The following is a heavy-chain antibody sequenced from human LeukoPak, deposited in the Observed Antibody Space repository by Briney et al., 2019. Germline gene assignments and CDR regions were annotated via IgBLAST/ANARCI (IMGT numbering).Heavy chain of an antibody. D-gene: IGHD3-22*01. Sequence: GGSLRLSCAASGFTFSSYGMHRVRQAPGKGLEWVAFIRYDGSNKYYADSVKGRFTISRDNSKNTLYLQMNSLRAEDTAVYYCAKDGYDSSGYLDYWGQGTLVTVSS. V-gene: IGHV3-30*02. CDR2: IRYDGSNK. J-gene: IGHJ4*02. CDR1: GFTFSSYG. CDR3: AKDGYDSSGYLDY.